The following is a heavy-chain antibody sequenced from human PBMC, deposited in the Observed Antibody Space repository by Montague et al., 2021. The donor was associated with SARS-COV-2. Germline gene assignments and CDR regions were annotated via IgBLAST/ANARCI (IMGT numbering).Heavy chain of an antibody. CDR1: GFTFNNFG. J-gene: IGHJ4*02. V-gene: IGHV3-30*18. D-gene: IGHD3-10*01. Sequence: SLRLSCAASGFTFNNFGMHWVRQAPGRGLEWVAVISYDGSIQYYEDSVKGRFTISRDWSKNTLYLQMSSLRPEDTAVYYCAKDATIFWFERGRGTFDHWGQGTLVAVSS. CDR3: AKDATIFWFERGRGTFDH. CDR2: ISYDGSIQ.